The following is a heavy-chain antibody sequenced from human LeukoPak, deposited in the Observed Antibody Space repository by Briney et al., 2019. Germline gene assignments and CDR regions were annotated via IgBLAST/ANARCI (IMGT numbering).Heavy chain of an antibody. CDR2: INPNSGGT. CDR3: ASPLLYYYGSGSPIDY. D-gene: IGHD3-10*01. J-gene: IGHJ4*02. Sequence: ASVKVSCKASGYTFTGYYIHWVRQAPGQGLEWMGWINPNSGGTNYAQKFQGRVTMTRDTSISTAYMELSRLRSDDTAVYYCASPLLYYYGSGSPIDYWGQGTLVTVSS. V-gene: IGHV1-2*02. CDR1: GYTFTGYY.